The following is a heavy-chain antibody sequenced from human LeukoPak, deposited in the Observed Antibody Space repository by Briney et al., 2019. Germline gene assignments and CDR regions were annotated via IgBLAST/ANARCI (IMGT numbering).Heavy chain of an antibody. Sequence: SETLSLTCTVSGGSISSYYWSWIRQPPGKGLEWIGYIYYSGSTNYNPSLKSRVTISVDTSKNQFSLKLSSVTAAGTAVYYCARVSYGSGRRGPFDYWGQGTLVTVSS. CDR3: ARVSYGSGRRGPFDY. J-gene: IGHJ4*02. CDR1: GGSISSYY. CDR2: IYYSGST. D-gene: IGHD3-10*01. V-gene: IGHV4-59*01.